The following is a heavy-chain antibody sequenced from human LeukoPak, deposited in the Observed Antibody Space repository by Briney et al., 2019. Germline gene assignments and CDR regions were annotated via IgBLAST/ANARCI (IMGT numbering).Heavy chain of an antibody. CDR3: ARGPRFGELLWHWFDP. CDR1: GYSISSGRY. Sequence: PSETLSPTCTVSGYSISSGRYWGWIRQPPGKGLEWISSIFHSGTTYYNPSLESRVTISVDTSKNQFSLKLRSVTAADTAVYYCARGPRFGELLWHWFDPWGQGTLVTVSS. J-gene: IGHJ5*02. D-gene: IGHD3-10*01. CDR2: IFHSGTT. V-gene: IGHV4-38-2*02.